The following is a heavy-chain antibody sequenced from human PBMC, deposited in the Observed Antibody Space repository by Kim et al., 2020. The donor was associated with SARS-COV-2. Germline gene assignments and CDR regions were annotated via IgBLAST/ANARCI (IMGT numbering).Heavy chain of an antibody. CDR1: GYTFTSYD. J-gene: IGHJ4*02. Sequence: ASVKVSCKASGYTFTSYDTNWVRQATGQGLEWMGWMNPNSGNTGYAQKFQGRVTMTRNTSISTAYMELSSLRSEDTAVYYCARGGVSSSWYYWGHVDYWGQGTLVTVSS. CDR3: ARGGVSSSWYYWGHVDY. CDR2: MNPNSGNT. V-gene: IGHV1-8*01. D-gene: IGHD6-13*01.